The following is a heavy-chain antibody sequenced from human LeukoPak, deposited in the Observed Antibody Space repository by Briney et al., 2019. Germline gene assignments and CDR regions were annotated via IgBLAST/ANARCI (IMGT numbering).Heavy chain of an antibody. V-gene: IGHV4-59*12. CDR2: IYYSGTT. Sequence: PSETLSLTCTVSGGSISTYYWSWIRQPPGKGLEWIGYIYYSGTTNYNPSLKSRVSMSVDTSKNQFSLKLMSVTAADTAVYYCAGDSGTTGEVKFDPWGQGTLVTVSS. D-gene: IGHD3-10*01. CDR3: AGDSGTTGEVKFDP. J-gene: IGHJ5*02. CDR1: GGSISTYY.